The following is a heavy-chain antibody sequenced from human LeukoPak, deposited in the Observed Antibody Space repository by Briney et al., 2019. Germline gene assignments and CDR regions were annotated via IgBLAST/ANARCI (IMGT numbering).Heavy chain of an antibody. CDR2: MNPNSGNT. CDR3: ARDSEGALGI. V-gene: IGHV1-8*01. J-gene: IGHJ3*02. Sequence: GASVKVSCKASGYTFTSYDINWVRQATGQGLEWMGWMNPNSGNTGYAQKFQGRVTITTDESTSTAYMELSSLRSEDTAVYYCARDSEGALGIWGQGTMVTVSS. CDR1: GYTFTSYD. D-gene: IGHD1-26*01.